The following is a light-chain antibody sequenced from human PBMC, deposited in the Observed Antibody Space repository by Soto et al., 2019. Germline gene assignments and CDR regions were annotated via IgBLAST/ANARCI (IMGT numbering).Light chain of an antibody. CDR1: QSVSSSY. CDR2: GAS. CDR3: QQYGSSPLFT. J-gene: IGKJ3*01. Sequence: EIVLTQSPGTLSLSPGERATLSCRASQSVSSSYLAWYQQKPGQAPRLLIYGASNRATGIPDRFSGSGCGTDFNITISRLEPEDFAVYYCQQYGSSPLFTFGPGTKVDIK. V-gene: IGKV3-20*01.